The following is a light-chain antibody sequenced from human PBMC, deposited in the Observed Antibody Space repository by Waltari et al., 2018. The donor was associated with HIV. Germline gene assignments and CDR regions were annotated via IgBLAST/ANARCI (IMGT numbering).Light chain of an antibody. CDR3: ATWDDSLSGVV. CDR1: SSNIGSNS. CDR2: RDN. V-gene: IGLV1-47*01. Sequence: QSVLTQPPSASGTPGQRVTISCSGSSSNIGSNSVYWYQQLPGTAPILLIPRDNRRLSGVPDRSAGSQSGTSASLATSWLRSDDEADYYCATWDDSLSGVVFGGGTKVTVL. J-gene: IGLJ2*01.